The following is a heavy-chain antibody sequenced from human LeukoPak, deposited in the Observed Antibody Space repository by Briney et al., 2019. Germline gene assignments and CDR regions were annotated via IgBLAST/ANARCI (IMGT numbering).Heavy chain of an antibody. J-gene: IGHJ6*01. CDR3: AKDRLWFGNSGGMDV. CDR2: ISYDGRVK. Sequence: GGSLRLSCEGSGFTFSNHGMNWVRQAPGKGLEWVAAISYDGRVKYRVDAVKGRFTISRDSAKNTLYLQMNSLRAEDTAVYYCAKDRLWFGNSGGMDVWGQGTTVTASS. CDR1: GFTFSNHG. V-gene: IGHV3-30*18. D-gene: IGHD3-10*01.